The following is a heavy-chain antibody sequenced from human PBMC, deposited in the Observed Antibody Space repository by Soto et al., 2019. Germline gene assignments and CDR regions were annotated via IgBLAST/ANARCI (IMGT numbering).Heavy chain of an antibody. Sequence: PGGSLRLSCAVSGFTFSDYYMSWIRQAPGKGLEWVSYISSSGSTIYYADSVKGRFTISRDNAKNSLYLQMNSLRAEDTAVYYCASPSGYDYSYFDYWGQGTLVTVSS. D-gene: IGHD5-12*01. J-gene: IGHJ4*02. CDR3: ASPSGYDYSYFDY. V-gene: IGHV3-11*01. CDR2: ISSSGSTI. CDR1: GFTFSDYY.